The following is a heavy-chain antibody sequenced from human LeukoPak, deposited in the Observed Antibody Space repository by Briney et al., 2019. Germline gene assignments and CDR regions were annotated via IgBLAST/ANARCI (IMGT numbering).Heavy chain of an antibody. CDR2: ISSSSSYI. V-gene: IGHV3-21*01. Sequence: GGSLRLSCAASGFTFSSYAMSWVRQAPGKGLEWVSSISSSSSYIYYADSVKGRFTISRDNAKNSLYLQMNSLRAEDTAVYYCASLAIKEPWGQGTLVTVSS. CDR3: ASLAIKEP. CDR1: GFTFSSYA. J-gene: IGHJ4*02. D-gene: IGHD1-14*01.